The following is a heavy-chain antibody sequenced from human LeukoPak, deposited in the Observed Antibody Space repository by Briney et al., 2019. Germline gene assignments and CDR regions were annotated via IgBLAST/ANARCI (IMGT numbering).Heavy chain of an antibody. J-gene: IGHJ4*02. CDR2: TSWNSGSI. CDR1: GFTFDDYA. V-gene: IGHV3-9*01. Sequence: SLRLSCAASGFTFDDYAMHWVRQAPGKGVEWVSGTSWNSGSIGYADSVKGRFTISRDNAKNSLYLQMNSLRAEDTALYYCAKVYTYSSGWDFDYWGQGTLVTVSS. D-gene: IGHD6-19*01. CDR3: AKVYTYSSGWDFDY.